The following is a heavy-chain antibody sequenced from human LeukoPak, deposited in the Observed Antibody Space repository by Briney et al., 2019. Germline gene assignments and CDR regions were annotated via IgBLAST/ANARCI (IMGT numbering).Heavy chain of an antibody. D-gene: IGHD2-15*01. CDR1: GFTFSSYW. CDR2: IKQDGSEK. J-gene: IGHJ5*02. Sequence: GGSLRLSCAASGFTFSSYWMSWVRQAPGKGLEWVANIKQDGSEKYYVDSVKGRLTISRDDAKNSLYLQMNSLRAEDTAVYYCARKITVVVGWFDPWGQGTLVTVSS. CDR3: ARKITVVVGWFDP. V-gene: IGHV3-7*01.